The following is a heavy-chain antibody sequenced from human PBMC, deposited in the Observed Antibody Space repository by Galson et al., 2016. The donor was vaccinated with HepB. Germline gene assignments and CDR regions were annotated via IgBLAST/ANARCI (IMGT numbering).Heavy chain of an antibody. CDR2: VSGSSSTI. CDR1: GFTFSSYG. Sequence: SLRLSCAASGFTFSSYGMNWVRHAPGKGLGRVSYVSGSSSTIHYADSVKGRFNISRDNAENSLYLQMNSLRDEDTAVYYCARRFDPWGQGILVTVSS. CDR3: ARRFDP. J-gene: IGHJ5*02. V-gene: IGHV3-48*02.